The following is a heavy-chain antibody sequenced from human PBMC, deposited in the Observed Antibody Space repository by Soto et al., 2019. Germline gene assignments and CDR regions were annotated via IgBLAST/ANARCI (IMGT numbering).Heavy chain of an antibody. CDR3: AKVHCNSTSCYPNYYYYYGMDV. CDR2: ISYDGSNK. Sequence: GGSLRLSCAASGFTFRSYGMHWVRQAPGKGLEWVAVISYDGSNKYYGDSVKGRFTISRDTPKNTLYLQMNSLRAEDTAVYYCAKVHCNSTSCYPNYYYYYGMDVWGQGTTVTVSS. D-gene: IGHD2-2*01. J-gene: IGHJ6*02. V-gene: IGHV3-30*18. CDR1: GFTFRSYG.